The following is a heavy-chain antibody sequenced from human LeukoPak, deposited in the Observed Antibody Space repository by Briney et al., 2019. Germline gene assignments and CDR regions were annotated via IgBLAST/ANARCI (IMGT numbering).Heavy chain of an antibody. Sequence: SETLSLTCTVSGGSISSYYWSWIRQPPGKGLEWIGYIYYSGSTNYNPSLKSRVTISVDTSKNQFSLKLSSVTAADTAVYYCARHRGATVTTSEVDYWGQGTLVTVSS. D-gene: IGHD4-17*01. CDR2: IYYSGST. J-gene: IGHJ4*02. CDR1: GGSISSYY. V-gene: IGHV4-59*08. CDR3: ARHRGATVTTSEVDY.